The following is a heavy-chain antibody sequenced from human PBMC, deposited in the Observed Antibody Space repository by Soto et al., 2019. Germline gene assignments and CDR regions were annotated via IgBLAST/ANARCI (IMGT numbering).Heavy chain of an antibody. J-gene: IGHJ6*02. Sequence: QITLKESGPPLVKPTQTLTLTCTFSGFSLSTSGVGVGWVRQPPGKALEWLALIYSNDDKRFSTSLKSRLTINKDTSTNEVVLTMTNMDRVDTATYYCTQIRGSGLYGMDLWGPGTTVTVSS. CDR1: GFSLSTSGVG. D-gene: IGHD3-10*01. V-gene: IGHV2-5*01. CDR3: TQIRGSGLYGMDL. CDR2: IYSNDDK.